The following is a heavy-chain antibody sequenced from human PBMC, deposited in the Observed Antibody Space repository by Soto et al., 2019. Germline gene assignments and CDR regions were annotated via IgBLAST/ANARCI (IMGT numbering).Heavy chain of an antibody. D-gene: IGHD1-26*01. CDR1: GFTFSSYA. Sequence: EVQLLESGGGLVQPGGSLRLSCAASGFTFSSYAMNWVRQAPGKGLEWVSAIRGSGTNTYYADSVKGRFTISRDNSKNTLYLQMNSLRAEDTVVYYCAKDLVYLPPPLTLSPQGGWFDPWGQGTLVTVSS. CDR3: AKDLVYLPPPLTLSPQGGWFDP. CDR2: IRGSGTNT. V-gene: IGHV3-23*01. J-gene: IGHJ5*02.